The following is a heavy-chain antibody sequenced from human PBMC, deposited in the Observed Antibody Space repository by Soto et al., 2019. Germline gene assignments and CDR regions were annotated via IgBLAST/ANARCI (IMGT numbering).Heavy chain of an antibody. CDR2: VENSGST. J-gene: IGHJ5*02. CDR3: ARERGDSHWIDP. D-gene: IGHD2-21*01. CDR1: GGSVSSESYY. V-gene: IGHV4-61*01. Sequence: PSETLPLTCSVSGGSVSSESYYWSWIRQTPGKGLEWIGNVENSGSTKYNPSLKSRVTISVDTSKNQFSLKLSSVTGADTAVYYCARERGDSHWIDPWGQGTLVTVSS.